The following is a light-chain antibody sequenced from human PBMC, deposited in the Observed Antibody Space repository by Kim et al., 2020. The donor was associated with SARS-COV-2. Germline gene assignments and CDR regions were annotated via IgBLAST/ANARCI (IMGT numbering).Light chain of an antibody. J-gene: IGKJ1*01. CDR1: QYVSSGN. Sequence: EIVLTQSPAPFFLSPGETVTLSCRASQYVSSGNLAWYQQKFGQPPRLLIYDASSRATGIPGRFSGSGSGTDFTLTINRLEPEDFAMYYCQQYGSSPRTFGQGTKVDIK. CDR3: QQYGSSPRT. CDR2: DAS. V-gene: IGKV3-20*01.